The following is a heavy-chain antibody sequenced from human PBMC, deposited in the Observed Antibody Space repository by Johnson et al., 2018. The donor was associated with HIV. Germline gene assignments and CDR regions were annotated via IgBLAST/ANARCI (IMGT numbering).Heavy chain of an antibody. D-gene: IGHD2-21*02. J-gene: IGHJ3*02. CDR3: ARVPGGGDEAFDAFDI. V-gene: IGHV3-30*04. CDR1: KFSFSDYA. CDR2: LTWYGGRK. Sequence: QVQLVESGGGVVQPGRSLRLSCAASKFSFSDYAMHWVRQAPGEGLEWVAGLTWYGGRKCYADSVKGRFTISRDNAKTTLYLQMDSLRVEDAAVYYCARVPGGGDEAFDAFDIWGQGTMVTVSS.